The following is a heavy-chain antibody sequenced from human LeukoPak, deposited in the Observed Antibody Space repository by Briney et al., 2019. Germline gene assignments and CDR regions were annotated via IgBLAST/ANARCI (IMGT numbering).Heavy chain of an antibody. J-gene: IGHJ4*02. CDR1: GFTFSSYA. Sequence: GGSLRLSCAASGFTFSSYATHWVRQAPGKGLEWVAVISYDGSNKYYADSVKGRFTISRDNSKNTLYLQMNSLRAEDTAVYYCARDLDFDYWGQGTLVTVSS. CDR3: ARDLDFDY. CDR2: ISYDGSNK. V-gene: IGHV3-30-3*01.